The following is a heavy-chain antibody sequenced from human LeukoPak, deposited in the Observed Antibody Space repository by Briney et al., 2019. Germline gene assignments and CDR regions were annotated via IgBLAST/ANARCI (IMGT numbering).Heavy chain of an antibody. CDR3: ARSEGVAQNYFYYYYYGMDV. V-gene: IGHV4-34*01. CDR2: INHSGST. Sequence: SETLSLTCAVYGGSFSGYYWSWIRQPPGKGLEWIGEINHSGSTNYNPSLKSRVTISVDTSKNQFSLKLSSVTAADTAVYYCARSEGVAQNYFYYYYYGMDVWGQGTTVTVSS. CDR1: GGSFSGYY. D-gene: IGHD3-10*01. J-gene: IGHJ6*02.